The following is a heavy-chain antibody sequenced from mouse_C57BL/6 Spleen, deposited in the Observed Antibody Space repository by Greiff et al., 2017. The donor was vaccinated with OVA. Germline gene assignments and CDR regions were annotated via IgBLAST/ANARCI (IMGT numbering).Heavy chain of an antibody. CDR2: ISSGGSYT. J-gene: IGHJ3*01. D-gene: IGHD1-1*01. CDR3: ARDYGSSPPFAY. CDR1: GFTFSSYG. Sequence: EVQVVESGGDLVKPGGSLKLSCAASGFTFSSYGMSWVRQTPDKRLEWVATISSGGSYTYYPDSVKGRFTISRDNAKNTLYLQMSSLKSEDTAMYYCARDYGSSPPFAYWGQGTLVTVSA. V-gene: IGHV5-6*01.